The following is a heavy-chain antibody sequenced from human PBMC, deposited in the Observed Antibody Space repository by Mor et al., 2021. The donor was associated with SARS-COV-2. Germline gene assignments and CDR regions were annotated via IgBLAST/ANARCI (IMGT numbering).Heavy chain of an antibody. J-gene: IGHJ3*01. CDR3: ARGFRDSGDAFDV. Sequence: DGNTAYYADSVMGLFTISRDNSKNTAFLQMSSLRLEDTAVYYCARGFRDSGDAFDVWGQGTTVTVSS. CDR2: DGNTA. D-gene: IGHD4-17*01. V-gene: IGHV3-30*15.